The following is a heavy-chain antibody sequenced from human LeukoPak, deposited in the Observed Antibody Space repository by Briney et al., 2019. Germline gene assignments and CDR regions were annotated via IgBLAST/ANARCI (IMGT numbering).Heavy chain of an antibody. CDR3: ARDWRGELRYFEGGLGAFDI. J-gene: IGHJ3*02. V-gene: IGHV1-18*01. CDR2: ISAYNGNT. D-gene: IGHD3-9*01. CDR1: GYTFTSYG. Sequence: GASVKVSCKASGYTFTSYGISWVRLAPGQGLEWMGWISAYNGNTNYAQKLQGRVTMTTDTSTSTAYMELRSLRSDDTAVYYCARDWRGELRYFEGGLGAFDIWGQGTMVTVSS.